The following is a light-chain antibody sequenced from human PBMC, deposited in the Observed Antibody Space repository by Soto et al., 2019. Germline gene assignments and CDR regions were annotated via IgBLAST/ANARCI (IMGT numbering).Light chain of an antibody. Sequence: IGLTQSPATMSFSPGERATLSCGASERVSSSYVAWYQMKAGLAPRLLIHDTSTRASGIPDRFRGSKYGPDVTLTIRGLEPEDAALYYCQQYGSSPITFGQGTRLE. CDR1: ERVSSSY. CDR3: QQYGSSPIT. J-gene: IGKJ5*01. V-gene: IGKV3D-20*01. CDR2: DTS.